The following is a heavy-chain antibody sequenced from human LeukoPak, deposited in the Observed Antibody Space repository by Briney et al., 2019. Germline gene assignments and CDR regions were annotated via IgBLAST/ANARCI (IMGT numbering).Heavy chain of an antibody. D-gene: IGHD5-24*01. J-gene: IGHJ4*02. CDR2: ISYDGSNK. Sequence: GGSLRLSCAAYGFTFSNFGMYWVRQAPGRGLEWVAVISYDGSNKFHADSVKGRFTISRDNSKNTLYLQMNSLRLDDTAVYYCARDKYGYNTPIDYWGQGTLVTVSS. CDR3: ARDKYGYNTPIDY. CDR1: GFTFSNFG. V-gene: IGHV3-30-3*01.